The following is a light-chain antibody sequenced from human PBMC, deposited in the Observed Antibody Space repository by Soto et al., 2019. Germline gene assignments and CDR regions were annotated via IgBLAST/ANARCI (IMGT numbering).Light chain of an antibody. CDR1: QGISSY. V-gene: IGKV1-9*01. Sequence: DIQLTQSPSFLSASAGDRVTITCRASQGISSYLAWYQQKPGKAPNLLIYTASTLQSGVPSRFSGSGSGTEFTLTISSLQPEDLATYYCQQYYIVPYTFGQGTRLDIK. CDR3: QQYYIVPYT. J-gene: IGKJ2*01. CDR2: TAS.